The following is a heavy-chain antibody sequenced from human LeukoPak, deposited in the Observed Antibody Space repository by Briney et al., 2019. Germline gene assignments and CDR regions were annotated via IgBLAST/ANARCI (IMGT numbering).Heavy chain of an antibody. CDR1: GFTFSSYG. Sequence: PGRSLRLSCAASGFTFSSYGMHWVRQAPGKGLEWVAVISYDGSNKYYADSVKGRFTISRDNSKNTLYLQMNSLRAEDTAVYYCAKDLYCSSTSCCYEWYYYYGMDVWGKGTTVTVSS. D-gene: IGHD2-2*01. CDR3: AKDLYCSSTSCCYEWYYYYGMDV. CDR2: ISYDGSNK. V-gene: IGHV3-30*18. J-gene: IGHJ6*04.